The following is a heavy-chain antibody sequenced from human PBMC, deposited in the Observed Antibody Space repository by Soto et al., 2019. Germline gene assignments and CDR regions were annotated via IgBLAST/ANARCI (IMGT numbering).Heavy chain of an antibody. J-gene: IGHJ4*02. V-gene: IGHV3-23*01. CDR2: IRETGNT. CDR3: AKQQMGVIRALDY. D-gene: IGHD1-26*01. CDR1: GFTFSNYA. Sequence: VQILQSGGGLEQPGGSLRLSCAASGFTFSNYAMSWIRQAPGKGLEWVSTIRETGNTYYADSVRGRFATSRDNSENTLYLQMSSLRAEDTAVYYCAKQQMGVIRALDYWGKGTLVTVSS.